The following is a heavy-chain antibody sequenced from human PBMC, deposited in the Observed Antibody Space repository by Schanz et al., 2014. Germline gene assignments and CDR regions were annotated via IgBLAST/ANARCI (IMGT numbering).Heavy chain of an antibody. Sequence: QVQLVQSGSELKKPGASVKVSCKASGYTFTSYAMNWVRQAPGQGLEWVGWIDPNSGGTNYAQKFQGRVTMTRDTSITTAYMEVSSLTSDDTAVLYCARPAAHDVWRGYNHHYAFDLWGQGTVVIVSS. D-gene: IGHD3-3*01. V-gene: IGHV1-2*02. CDR3: ARPAAHDVWRGYNHHYAFDL. CDR1: GYTFTSYA. J-gene: IGHJ3*01. CDR2: IDPNSGGT.